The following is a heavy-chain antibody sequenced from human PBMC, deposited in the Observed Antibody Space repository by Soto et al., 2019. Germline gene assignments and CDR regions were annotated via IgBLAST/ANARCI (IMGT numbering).Heavy chain of an antibody. CDR1: GFTFSTHA. J-gene: IGHJ4*02. CDR2: VSFDGSNK. D-gene: IGHD1-20*01. CDR3: ARDRRRGITGTTYYFDY. Sequence: PGGSLRLSCAASGFTFSTHAMHWVRQAPGKGLECVAIVSFDGSNKYYADSVKGRFTISRDNSKNTLYLQMNSLRAEDTAVYYCARDRRRGITGTTYYFDYWGQGTLVTVSS. V-gene: IGHV3-30-3*01.